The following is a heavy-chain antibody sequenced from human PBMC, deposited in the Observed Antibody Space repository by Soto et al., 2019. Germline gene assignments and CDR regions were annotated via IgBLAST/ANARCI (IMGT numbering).Heavy chain of an antibody. D-gene: IGHD3-16*01. CDR1: GGTFNSHS. CDR2: IIPIFGTA. CDR3: ARDPLAPPLGGAFDI. V-gene: IGHV1-69*13. Sequence: PVKVSWKASGGTFNSHSISLVRKAPGKGLGWVGGIIPIFGTANYAQKVQGRVTVTADESTSTAYMELSSLRSEDTAVYYCARDPLAPPLGGAFDIWGQGTMVTVSS. J-gene: IGHJ3*02.